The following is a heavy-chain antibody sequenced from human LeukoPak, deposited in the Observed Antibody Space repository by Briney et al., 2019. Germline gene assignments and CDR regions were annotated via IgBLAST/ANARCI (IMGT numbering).Heavy chain of an antibody. Sequence: GGSLRLSCAASGFTFSSYGMSWVRQAPGKGLEWVSAISGSGGSTYYADSVKGRFTISRDNSKNTLYLQMNSLRAEDTAVYYCAKLHHYYYYMDVWGKGTTVTISS. CDR1: GFTFSSYG. V-gene: IGHV3-23*01. CDR3: AKLHHYYYYMDV. J-gene: IGHJ6*03. CDR2: ISGSGGST.